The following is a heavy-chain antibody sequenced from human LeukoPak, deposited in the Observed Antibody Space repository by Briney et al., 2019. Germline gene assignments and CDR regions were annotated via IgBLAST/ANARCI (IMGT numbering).Heavy chain of an antibody. V-gene: IGHV4-34*01. D-gene: IGHD2-15*01. J-gene: IGHJ6*03. CDR3: ARLGYCSGGSCYYYYCMDV. CDR1: GGSFSGYY. Sequence: SETLSLTCAVYGGSFSGYYWSWIRQPPGKGLEWIGSIYYGSVFYSVSTYYNPSLKSRVTMSGDTSKNQFSLKLSSVTAADTAAYYCARLGYCSGGSCYYYYCMDVWGKGTTVTVSS. CDR2: IYYGSVFYSVST.